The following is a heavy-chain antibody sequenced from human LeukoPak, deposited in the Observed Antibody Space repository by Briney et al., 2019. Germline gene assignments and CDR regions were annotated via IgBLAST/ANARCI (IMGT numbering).Heavy chain of an antibody. J-gene: IGHJ5*02. Sequence: SETLSLTCTVSGGSISSSSYYWGWIRQPPGKGLEWIGSIYYSGSTYYNPSLKSRVTISVDTSKNQFSLKLSSVTAADTAVYYCARGDLYCSSTSCYTVWFDPWGQGTLVTVSS. D-gene: IGHD2-2*02. CDR1: GGSISSSSYY. V-gene: IGHV4-39*07. CDR2: IYYSGST. CDR3: ARGDLYCSSTSCYTVWFDP.